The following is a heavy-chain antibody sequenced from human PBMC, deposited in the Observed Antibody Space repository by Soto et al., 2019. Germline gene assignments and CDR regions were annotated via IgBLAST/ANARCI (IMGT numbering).Heavy chain of an antibody. J-gene: IGHJ4*02. V-gene: IGHV4-59*01. D-gene: IGHD2-2*01. CDR2: IYYSGST. CDR3: AREYCSSTSCYLDY. Sequence: SETLSLTCTVFGGSISSYYWSWIRQPPGKGLEWIGYIYYSGSTNYNPSLKSRVTISVDTSKNQFSLKLSSVTAADTAVYYCAREYCSSTSCYLDYWGQGTLVTVSS. CDR1: GGSISSYY.